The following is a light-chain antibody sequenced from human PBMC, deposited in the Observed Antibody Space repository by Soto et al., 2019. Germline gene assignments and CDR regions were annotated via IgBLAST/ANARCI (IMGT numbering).Light chain of an antibody. CDR3: LQGTHWPRT. V-gene: IGKV2-30*01. CDR1: QSLLYSDGNTY. CDR2: KVS. Sequence: EVVITQSPLSLPVNLAQPESMSFTSIQSLLYSDGNTYLNWFQQRPGQSPRRLIYKVSNRDSGVPDRFSGSGSGTDFTLKISRVEAEDVGVYSCLQGTHWPRTFGQGTKVDIK. J-gene: IGKJ1*01.